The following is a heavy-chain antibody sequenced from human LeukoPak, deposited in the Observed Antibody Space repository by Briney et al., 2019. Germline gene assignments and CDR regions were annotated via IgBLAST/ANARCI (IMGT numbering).Heavy chain of an antibody. V-gene: IGHV1-2*02. D-gene: IGHD1-20*01. CDR1: GYTFTGYY. CDR2: INPNSGGT. CDR3: ARGRYNWNPVPDYYYYYYMDV. Sequence: ASVKVSCKASGYTFTGYYMHWVRQAPGQGLEWMGWINPNSGGTNYAQKFQGRVTMTRDTSISTAYMELSRLRSDDTAVYYCARGRYNWNPVPDYYYYYYMDVWGKGTTVTVSS. J-gene: IGHJ6*03.